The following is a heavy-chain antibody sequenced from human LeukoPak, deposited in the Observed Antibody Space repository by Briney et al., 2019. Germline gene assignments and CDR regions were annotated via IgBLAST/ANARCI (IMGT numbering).Heavy chain of an antibody. Sequence: SETLSLTCTVSGGSMTNYYWSWIRQPPGKGLEWIGYIHYSGSTNYNPSLKSRVTISVDTSKNQFSLKLSSVTAADTAVYYCARVRLLRFLEWLEAFDIWGQGTMVTVSS. V-gene: IGHV4-59*01. CDR1: GGSMTNYY. D-gene: IGHD3-3*01. CDR3: ARVRLLRFLEWLEAFDI. J-gene: IGHJ3*02. CDR2: IHYSGST.